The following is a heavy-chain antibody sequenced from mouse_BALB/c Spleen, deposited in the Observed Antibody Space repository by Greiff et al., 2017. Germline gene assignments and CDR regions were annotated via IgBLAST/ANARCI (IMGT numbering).Heavy chain of an antibody. D-gene: IGHD3-2*02. CDR1: GFTFTDYY. CDR3: AREGQASYYFDY. Sequence: EVQRVESGGGLVQPGGSLRLSCATSGFTFTDYYMSWVRQPPGKALEWLGFIRNKANGYTTEYSASVKGRFTISRDNSQSILYLQMNTLRAEDSATYYCAREGQASYYFDYWGQGTTLTVSS. CDR2: IRNKANGYTT. J-gene: IGHJ2*01. V-gene: IGHV7-3*02.